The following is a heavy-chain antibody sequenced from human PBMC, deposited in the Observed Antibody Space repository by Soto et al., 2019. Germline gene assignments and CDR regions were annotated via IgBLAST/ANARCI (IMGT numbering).Heavy chain of an antibody. D-gene: IGHD2-2*01. CDR1: GGSISSSNW. J-gene: IGHJ5*02. CDR2: IYHSGNT. CDR3: ARVPRYQLLKGWFDP. Sequence: PSETLSLTCAVSGGSISSSNWWSWVRQPPGKGLEWIGEIYHSGNTNYNPSLKSRVTISVDKSKNQFSLKLSSVTAADTAVYYCARVPRYQLLKGWFDPWGQGTLVTVS. V-gene: IGHV4-4*02.